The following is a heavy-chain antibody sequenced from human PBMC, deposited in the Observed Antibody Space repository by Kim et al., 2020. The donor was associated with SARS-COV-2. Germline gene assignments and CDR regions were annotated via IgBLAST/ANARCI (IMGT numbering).Heavy chain of an antibody. CDR3: ARALIVGATSGPR. V-gene: IGHV3-74*01. J-gene: IGHJ4*02. D-gene: IGHD1-26*01. Sequence: YADSVKGRFTISRDNAKNTLYLQMNSLRAEDTAVYYCARALIVGATSGPRWGQGTLVTVSS.